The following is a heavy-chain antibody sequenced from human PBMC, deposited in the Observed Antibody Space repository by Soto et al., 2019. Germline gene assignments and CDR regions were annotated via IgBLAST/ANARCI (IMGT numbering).Heavy chain of an antibody. CDR2: ISAYNGNT. V-gene: IGHV1-18*01. CDR1: GYTFTSYG. Sequence: QVQLVQSGAEVKKPGASVKVSCKASGYTFTSYGISWVRQAPGQGLEWMGWISAYNGNTNYAQQLQGRVTMTTDTSTSTAYMELRRLRSDDTAVYYCARERGRQLVLHYYYGMDVWGQGTTVTVS. CDR3: ARERGRQLVLHYYYGMDV. D-gene: IGHD6-6*01. J-gene: IGHJ6*02.